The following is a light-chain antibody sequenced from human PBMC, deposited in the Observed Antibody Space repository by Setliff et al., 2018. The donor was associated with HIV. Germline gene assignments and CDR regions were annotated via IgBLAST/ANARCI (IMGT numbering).Light chain of an antibody. Sequence: QSVLTQPPSVSGAPGQRVTISCTGSSSNIGAGYDVHWYQQLPGTAPKLLIYGNNNRPSGVPDRFSGSKSGTPASLAITGLQAEDEADYYCQSYDSSLSGYVFGTGTKVTVL. V-gene: IGLV1-40*01. CDR1: SSNIGAGYD. CDR2: GNN. J-gene: IGLJ1*01. CDR3: QSYDSSLSGYV.